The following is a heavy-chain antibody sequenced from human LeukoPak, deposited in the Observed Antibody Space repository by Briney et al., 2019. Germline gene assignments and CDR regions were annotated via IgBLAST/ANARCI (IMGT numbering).Heavy chain of an antibody. CDR2: IYYSGST. CDR3: ARDLSAAFDI. CDR1: GGSISSYY. Sequence: SETLSLTCTVSGGSISSYYWSWIPQPPGKGLEWIGYIYYSGSTNYNPSLKSRVTISVDTSKNQFSLKLSSVTAADTAVYYCARDLSAAFDIWGQGTMVTVSS. J-gene: IGHJ3*02. V-gene: IGHV4-59*01.